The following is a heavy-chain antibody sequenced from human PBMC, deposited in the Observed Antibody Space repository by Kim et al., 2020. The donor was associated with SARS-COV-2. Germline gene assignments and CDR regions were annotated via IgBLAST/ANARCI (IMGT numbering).Heavy chain of an antibody. V-gene: IGHV4-39*01. Sequence: CDPTLNSRVTISADTSRTPFSLTLSSVTAADTAVYYCARHLAGGAGAFDIWGQGTMVTVSS. J-gene: IGHJ3*02. CDR3: ARHLAGGAGAFDI. D-gene: IGHD1-26*01.